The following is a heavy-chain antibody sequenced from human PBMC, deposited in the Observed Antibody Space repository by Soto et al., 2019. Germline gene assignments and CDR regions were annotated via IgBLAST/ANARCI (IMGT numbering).Heavy chain of an antibody. Sequence: EVQLVESGGGLVQPGGSLRLSCAASGFTFSGYWMSWVRQAPGKGLEWVANIKQDGSEKYYVDSVKGRFTISRDNAKNSLYLQMNSLRAEDTAVYYCARDVASRNWGQGTLVTVSS. V-gene: IGHV3-7*01. CDR1: GFTFSGYW. CDR2: IKQDGSEK. D-gene: IGHD2-15*01. CDR3: ARDVASRN. J-gene: IGHJ4*02.